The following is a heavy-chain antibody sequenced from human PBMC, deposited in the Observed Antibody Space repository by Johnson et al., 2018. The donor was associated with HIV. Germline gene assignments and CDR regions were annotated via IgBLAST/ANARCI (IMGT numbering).Heavy chain of an antibody. Sequence: QVLLVESGGGVVQPGRSLRLSCAASGFTFSSYAMHWVRQAPGKGLEWVAVLSSDRSNNFYAASVPGRVTISRDNSKNTLYLQMHSLRTEDTVMYYCASEREYFGDPAFDIWGQGTMVTVSS. CDR3: ASEREYFGDPAFDI. CDR1: GFTFSSYA. D-gene: IGHD4-17*01. J-gene: IGHJ3*02. V-gene: IGHV3-30-3*01. CDR2: LSSDRSNN.